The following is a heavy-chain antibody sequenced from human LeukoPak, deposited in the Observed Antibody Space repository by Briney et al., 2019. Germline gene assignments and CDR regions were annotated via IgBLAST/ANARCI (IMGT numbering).Heavy chain of an antibody. CDR3: ARVVWGLYSSSSFIDY. Sequence: GASVKVSCKASGYTFTSYGISWVRQAPGQGLEWMGWISAYNGNTNYAQKLQGRVTMTTDTSTSTAYMELRSLRSDDTAVYYCARVVWGLYSSSSFIDYWGQGTLVTVSS. D-gene: IGHD6-13*01. J-gene: IGHJ4*02. CDR2: ISAYNGNT. CDR1: GYTFTSYG. V-gene: IGHV1-18*01.